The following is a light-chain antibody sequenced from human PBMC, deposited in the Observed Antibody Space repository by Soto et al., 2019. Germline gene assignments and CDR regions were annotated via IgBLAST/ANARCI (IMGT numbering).Light chain of an antibody. Sequence: QPVLTQSPSASASLGPSVKLTCTLSSGHSSYAIAWHQQQPEKGPRDLMKLNIDGSHSKGDGIPDRFSGSSSGAERYLTISSLQSDDDADYYCQTCGTGIHVVFGGGTQLTVL. J-gene: IGLJ2*01. CDR1: SGHSSYA. V-gene: IGLV4-69*01. CDR2: LNIDGSH. CDR3: QTCGTGIHVV.